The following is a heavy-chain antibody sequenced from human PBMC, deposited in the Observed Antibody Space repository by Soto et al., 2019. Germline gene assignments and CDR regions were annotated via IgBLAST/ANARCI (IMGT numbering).Heavy chain of an antibody. V-gene: IGHV4-31*11. D-gene: IGHD6-6*01. CDR1: GGSIITASYS. CDR3: AREYAARIVRWFDA. J-gene: IGHJ5*02. Sequence: QLQLHASGPRMVKPSHTLSLSCAVSGGSIITASYSWNWIRQSPGRGLEWIGHIYSSGSTYYNPSLKSPFSRSVDASNNPFSLTLTSVTAADTAVYFCAREYAARIVRWFDAWGQGILVTVSS. CDR2: IYSSGST.